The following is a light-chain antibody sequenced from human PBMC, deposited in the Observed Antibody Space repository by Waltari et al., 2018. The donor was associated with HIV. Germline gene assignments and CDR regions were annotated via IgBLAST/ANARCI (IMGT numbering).Light chain of an antibody. V-gene: IGLV2-11*01. CDR1: ISDVGGNKY. CDR2: GVN. CDR3: YSYAGTSVL. Sequence: QSALTQPRSVSGSPGQSVSISCTGIISDVGGNKYVSWYQQSPGKAPKLILSGVNNRPSGVPDRFSGSKSGNTASLTISGLQAEDEADYFCYSYAGTSVLFGGGTKLTVL. J-gene: IGLJ2*01.